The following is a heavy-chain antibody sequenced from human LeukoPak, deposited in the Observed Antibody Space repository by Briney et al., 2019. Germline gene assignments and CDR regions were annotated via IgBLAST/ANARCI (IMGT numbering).Heavy chain of an antibody. CDR2: IYSGGST. D-gene: IGHD6-19*01. V-gene: IGHV3-53*01. CDR1: GFTVSSNY. Sequence: GGSLRLSCAASGFTVSSNYTSWVRQAPGKGLEWVSVIYSGGSTYYADSVKGRFTISRDNSKNTVYLQMNSLRAEDTAVYYCARGSYSSGWFLPNDYWGQGTLVTVSS. J-gene: IGHJ4*02. CDR3: ARGSYSSGWFLPNDY.